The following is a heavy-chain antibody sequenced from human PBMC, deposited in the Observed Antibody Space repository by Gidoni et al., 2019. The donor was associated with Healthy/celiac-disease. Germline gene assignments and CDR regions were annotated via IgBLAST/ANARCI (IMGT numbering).Heavy chain of an antibody. D-gene: IGHD6-19*01. V-gene: IGHV3-23*01. CDR1: GFPFSSYA. CDR3: AKDNQEIAVAGMVDAFDI. J-gene: IGHJ3*02. Sequence: EVQLLESGGGLVQPGGSLRLSCAASGFPFSSYAMSWVRQAPGKGLEWVSAISGSGGSTYYADSVKGRFTISRDNSKNTLYLQMNSLRAEDTAVYYCAKDNQEIAVAGMVDAFDIWGQGTMVTVSS. CDR2: ISGSGGST.